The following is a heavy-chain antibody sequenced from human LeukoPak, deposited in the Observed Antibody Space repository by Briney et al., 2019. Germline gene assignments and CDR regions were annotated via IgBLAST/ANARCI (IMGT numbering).Heavy chain of an antibody. CDR2: IKQDEREK. CDR1: GFTFSSYW. D-gene: IGHD2-2*01. CDR3: SRHRYCSTTTCYGVDV. J-gene: IGHJ6*02. V-gene: IGHV3-7*01. Sequence: GGSLRLSCAASGFTFSSYWMSWVRQAPGTGLEWVATIKQDEREKFYVDSVQGRFTISRDNAKNSLSLQMNSLRAEDTAVYYCSRHRYCSTTTCYGVDVWGQGTTVTVSS.